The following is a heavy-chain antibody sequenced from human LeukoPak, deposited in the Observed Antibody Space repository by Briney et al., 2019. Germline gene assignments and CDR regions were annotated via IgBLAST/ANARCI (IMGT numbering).Heavy chain of an antibody. CDR1: GFTFGSYW. Sequence: GGSLRLSCAASGFTFGSYWMSWVRQAPGKGLEWVANIKQDGSEKYYVDSVKGRFTISRDNAKNSLYLQMNSLRAEDTAVYYCARALRGYSGYDLFDYWGQGTLVTVSS. D-gene: IGHD5-12*01. CDR2: IKQDGSEK. J-gene: IGHJ4*02. CDR3: ARALRGYSGYDLFDY. V-gene: IGHV3-7*01.